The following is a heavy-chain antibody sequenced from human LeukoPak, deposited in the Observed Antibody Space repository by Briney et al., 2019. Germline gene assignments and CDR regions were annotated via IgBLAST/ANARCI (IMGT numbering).Heavy chain of an antibody. CDR2: IIPILGIA. CDR1: GGTFSSYT. Sequence: GASVKVSCKASGGTFSSYTISWVRQAPGQGLEWMGRIIPILGIANYAQKFQGRVTITADTSTSTAYMELSSLRSEDTAVYYCARDPRDSSRPHYMDVWGKGTTVTVSS. D-gene: IGHD3-22*01. V-gene: IGHV1-69*04. J-gene: IGHJ6*03. CDR3: ARDPRDSSRPHYMDV.